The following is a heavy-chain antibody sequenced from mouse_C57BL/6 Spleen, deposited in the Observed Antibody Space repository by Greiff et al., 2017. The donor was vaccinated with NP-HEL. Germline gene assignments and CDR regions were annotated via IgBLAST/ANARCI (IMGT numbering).Heavy chain of an antibody. V-gene: IGHV1-22*01. CDR3: ARDYYYGEGWFAY. Sequence: VQLQQSGPELVKPGASVKMSCKASGYTFTDYNMHWVKQSHGKSLEWIGYINPNNGGTSYNQKFKGKATLTVNKSSSTAYMELRSLTSEDSAVYYCARDYYYGEGWFAYWGQGTLVTVSA. CDR1: GYTFTDYN. CDR2: INPNNGGT. D-gene: IGHD1-1*01. J-gene: IGHJ3*01.